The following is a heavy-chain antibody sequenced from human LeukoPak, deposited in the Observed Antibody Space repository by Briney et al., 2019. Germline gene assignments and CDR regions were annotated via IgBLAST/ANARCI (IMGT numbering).Heavy chain of an antibody. CDR2: SIPIFGTA. D-gene: IGHD2-15*01. Sequence: SVKVSCKASGGTFSSYDISWVGQAPGQGLEWMGGSIPIFGTANYAQKFQGRVTITADESTSTAYMELSSLRSEDTAVYYCARGGPSILVVVAAQYDAFDIWGQGTMVTVSS. CDR1: GGTFSSYD. CDR3: ARGGPSILVVVAAQYDAFDI. V-gene: IGHV1-69*13. J-gene: IGHJ3*02.